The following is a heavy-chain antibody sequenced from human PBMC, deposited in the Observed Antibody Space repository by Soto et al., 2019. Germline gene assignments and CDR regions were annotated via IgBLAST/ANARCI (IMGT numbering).Heavy chain of an antibody. CDR2: IDPSGDDT. CDR3: AATRGYSPPFDS. CDR1: EYSFTSYY. J-gene: IGHJ4*01. D-gene: IGHD3-22*01. V-gene: IGHV1-46*01. Sequence: QVQLVQSGAEVKKPGASAKVSCKASEYSFTSYYMHWVRRAPGQGLEWMGMIDPSGDDTGYPQKFQGRVTMTSDTSTSTVYMELSSLRSEDTAMYYCAATRGYSPPFDSWGHGTRVTVS.